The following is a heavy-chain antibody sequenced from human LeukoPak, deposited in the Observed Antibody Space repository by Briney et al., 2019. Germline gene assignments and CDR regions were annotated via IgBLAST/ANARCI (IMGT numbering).Heavy chain of an antibody. CDR3: AHSSLTDYGDWLPFDY. D-gene: IGHD4-17*01. V-gene: IGHV2-5*02. CDR2: IYWDDDK. Sequence: SGPTLVNPTQTLTLTCTFSGFSLSTSGVGVGWIRQPPGKALEWLALIYWDDDKRYSPSLKSRLTITKDTSKNQVVLTMTKMDPVDTATYYCAHSSLTDYGDWLPFDYWGQGTLVTVSS. CDR1: GFSLSTSGVG. J-gene: IGHJ4*02.